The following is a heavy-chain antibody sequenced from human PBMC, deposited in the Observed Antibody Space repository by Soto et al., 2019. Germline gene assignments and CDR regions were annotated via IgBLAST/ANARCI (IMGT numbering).Heavy chain of an antibody. CDR1: GVSITSPNR. J-gene: IGHJ4*02. CDR2: NYYSGTT. V-gene: IGHV4-4*02. Sequence: SETLSLTCAVSGVSITSPNRRRSLRQPPGKGLEWSGYNYYSGTTNYNTSLGSRVTISVDTSKNQFFLRLTSVTAADTAVYYCVREAYIGYGHAIDHWGPGTLVTVSS. D-gene: IGHD5-12*01. CDR3: VREAYIGYGHAIDH.